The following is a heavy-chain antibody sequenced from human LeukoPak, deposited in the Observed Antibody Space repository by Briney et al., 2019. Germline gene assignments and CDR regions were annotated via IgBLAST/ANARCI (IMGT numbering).Heavy chain of an antibody. V-gene: IGHV1-18*01. D-gene: IGHD1-14*01. CDR2: ISANSGNT. CDR3: ARDVWYRFDS. Sequence: GASVKVSCKASGGTFSSYAISWVRQAPGQGLEWMGWISANSGNTNYAQNLQGRVTLTTDTSTSTAYMELRSLTSDDTAVYYCARDVWYRFDSWGQGTLVTVSS. CDR1: GGTFSSYA. J-gene: IGHJ5*01.